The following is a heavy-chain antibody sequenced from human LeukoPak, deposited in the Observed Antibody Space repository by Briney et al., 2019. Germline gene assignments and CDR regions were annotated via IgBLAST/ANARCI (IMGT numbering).Heavy chain of an antibody. CDR1: GYSISSGYY. D-gene: IGHD3-16*01. CDR2: IYHSGST. CDR3: ARIDYGDYLGY. Sequence: SETLSLTCTVSGYSISSGYYWGWIRQPPGKGLEWIGSIYHSGSTYYNPSLKSRVTISVDTSKNQFSLKLSSVTAADTAVYYCARIDYGDYLGYWGQGALVTVSS. J-gene: IGHJ4*02. V-gene: IGHV4-38-2*02.